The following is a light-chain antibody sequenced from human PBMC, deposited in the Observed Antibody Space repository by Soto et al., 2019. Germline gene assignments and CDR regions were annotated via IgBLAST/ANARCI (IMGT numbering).Light chain of an antibody. V-gene: IGLV2-14*01. Sequence: QSVLTQPASVSGSPGQSVTISCTGTSRDGGGYNYVSVYQLHPGKAPKLMVYEVSNRPSGVSNRFSGSKSGNTASLTISGLQAEDEADYYCSSYTSSSTYVFGTGTKVTVL. J-gene: IGLJ1*01. CDR2: EVS. CDR1: SRDGGGYNY. CDR3: SSYTSSSTYV.